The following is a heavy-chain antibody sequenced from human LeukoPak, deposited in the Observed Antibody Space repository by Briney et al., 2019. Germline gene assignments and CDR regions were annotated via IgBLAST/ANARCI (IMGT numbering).Heavy chain of an antibody. CDR2: VNDNGRDT. Sequence: GGSLRLSCAASGFTFSNYALSWVRQAPGKGLEWVSSVNDNGRDTYYADSVRGRFTISRDNSRNTLFPQMNSLKAEDTAIYFCARDPYGSWNSLIDFWGQGTLVTVSS. D-gene: IGHD1-7*01. J-gene: IGHJ4*02. CDR3: ARDPYGSWNSLIDF. V-gene: IGHV3-23*01. CDR1: GFTFSNYA.